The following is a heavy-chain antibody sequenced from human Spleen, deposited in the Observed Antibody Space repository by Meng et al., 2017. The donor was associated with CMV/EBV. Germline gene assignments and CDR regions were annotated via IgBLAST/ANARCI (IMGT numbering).Heavy chain of an antibody. J-gene: IGHJ3*02. CDR3: ARDSTEALDI. Sequence: SETLSLTCTVSGYSITSGYYWGWIRQPPGKGLEWIGSMYSFGRTYYNPSLKSRVTISVDTSKNQLSLKLNSVTAADSAVYYCARDSTEALDIWGQGTMVTVSS. CDR1: GYSITSGYY. V-gene: IGHV4-38-2*02. CDR2: MYSFGRT.